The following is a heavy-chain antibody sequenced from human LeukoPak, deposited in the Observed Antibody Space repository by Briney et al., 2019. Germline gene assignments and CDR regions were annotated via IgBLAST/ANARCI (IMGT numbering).Heavy chain of an antibody. V-gene: IGHV3-23*01. D-gene: IGHD3-10*01. CDR1: GFTFSIYA. CDR3: ATEMGHSPHSSGTYWSDGGVGFDY. Sequence: PGGSLTLSCAASGFTFSIYAMGGFRQAPGKGWEGFSALIGSGGSTYYEGAGTSRFTISRDNSKNTLYLQMNSLGVEDTAVYYCATEMGHSPHSSGTYWSDGGVGFDYWGQGTLVTVSS. J-gene: IGHJ4*02. CDR2: LIGSGGST.